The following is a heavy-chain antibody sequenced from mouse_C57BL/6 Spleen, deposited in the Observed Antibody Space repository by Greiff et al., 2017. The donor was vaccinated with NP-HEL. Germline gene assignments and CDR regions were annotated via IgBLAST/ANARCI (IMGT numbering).Heavy chain of an antibody. Sequence: QVQLQQPGAELVKPGASVKLSCKASGYTFTSYWMQWVKQRPGQGLEWIGEIDPSDSYTNYNQQFKGKATLTVDTSSSTAYMQLSSLTSEDSAVYYCARGGYDVSDYGGQVTTLTVSS. J-gene: IGHJ2*01. CDR1: GYTFTSYW. D-gene: IGHD2-2*01. CDR3: ARGGYDVSDY. CDR2: IDPSDSYT. V-gene: IGHV1-50*01.